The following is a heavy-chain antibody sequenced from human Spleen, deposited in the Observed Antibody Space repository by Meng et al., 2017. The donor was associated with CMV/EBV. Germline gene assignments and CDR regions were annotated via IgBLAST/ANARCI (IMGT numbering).Heavy chain of an antibody. J-gene: IGHJ4*01. Sequence: GESLKISCVGSGFDFKNYPFHWVRQAPGGGLEWLALISYDSVQKVYRESVRGRFIVSRDNSRNSVYVQMNSLRYEDSGVYFCAREEAVVAAAFDVWGRGTLVTVSS. CDR1: GFDFKNYP. CDR2: ISYDSVQK. CDR3: AREEAVVAAAFDV. V-gene: IGHV3-30-3*01. D-gene: IGHD2-15*01.